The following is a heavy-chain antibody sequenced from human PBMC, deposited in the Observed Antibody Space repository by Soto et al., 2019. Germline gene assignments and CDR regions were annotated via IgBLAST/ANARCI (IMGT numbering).Heavy chain of an antibody. CDR2: MSYDGSNK. Sequence: QVQLVESGGGVVQPGRSLRLSCAASGFTFSSYAMHWVRRAPGKGLEWMAVMSYDGSNKYYADSVKGRFTISRDNSKNTLSLQMNSLRPEDTALYYCARDGGAYWGQGTLVSVSS. J-gene: IGHJ4*02. CDR1: GFTFSSYA. CDR3: ARDGGAY. V-gene: IGHV3-30-3*01. D-gene: IGHD3-16*01.